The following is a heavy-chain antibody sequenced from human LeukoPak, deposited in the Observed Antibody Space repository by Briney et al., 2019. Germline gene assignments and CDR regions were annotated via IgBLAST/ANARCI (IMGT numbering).Heavy chain of an antibody. V-gene: IGHV4-38-2*02. J-gene: IGHJ4*02. CDR3: ARDSRGGNSYYFDS. Sequence: SETLSLTCTVSGYSISGLYYWAWIRQPPGRGLEWIGNIFHSQTTYYNPSLKSRVTISLDTSKNQFSLILNSVTAADTAVYYCARDSRGGNSYYFDSWGQGTLVTVSS. D-gene: IGHD4-23*01. CDR1: GYSISGLYY. CDR2: IFHSQTT.